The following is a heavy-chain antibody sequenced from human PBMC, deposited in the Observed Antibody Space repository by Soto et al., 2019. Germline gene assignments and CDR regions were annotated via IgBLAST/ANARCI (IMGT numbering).Heavy chain of an antibody. CDR3: ARGNRAASYYSGMEV. CDR2: IGIAGDP. V-gene: IGHV3-13*05. J-gene: IGHJ6*02. CDR1: SSTA. Sequence: SSTAIHLVRHSAGKGLECVSVIGIAGDPYDADSMKGRFTISRESAKNSRYLQMNSLRAGDTAVDSCARGNRAASYYSGMEVWGQGTTVTVSS.